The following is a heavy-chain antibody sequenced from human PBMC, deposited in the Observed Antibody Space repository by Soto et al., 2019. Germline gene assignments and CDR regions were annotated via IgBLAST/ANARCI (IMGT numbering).Heavy chain of an antibody. CDR1: GYPFTGHY. V-gene: IGHV1-46*01. Sequence: QVQLVQSGAEAKKPGASVRVSCKASGYPFTGHYMHWVRQAPGQGLEWMGLINPSGDFTIYAAKFQGRVTMTRDTSTSTDYMELSSLRSEDTAVYYCARDNSVYDLTWWFDPWGQGTLVTVSS. CDR3: ARDNSVYDLTWWFDP. CDR2: INPSGDFT. J-gene: IGHJ5*02. D-gene: IGHD3-22*01.